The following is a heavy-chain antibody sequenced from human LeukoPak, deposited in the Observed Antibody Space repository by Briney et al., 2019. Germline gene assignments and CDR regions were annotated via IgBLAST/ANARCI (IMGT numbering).Heavy chain of an antibody. Sequence: GGSLRLSCAASGFTFSRHGIDWVRQAPGKGLEWVSVIYSGGSTDYADSVKGLFTISRDNSKNTLYLQMNSLRAEDTAVYYCAREGPYYFDYWGQGTLVTVSS. V-gene: IGHV3-53*01. J-gene: IGHJ4*02. CDR1: GFTFSRHG. CDR3: AREGPYYFDY. CDR2: IYSGGST.